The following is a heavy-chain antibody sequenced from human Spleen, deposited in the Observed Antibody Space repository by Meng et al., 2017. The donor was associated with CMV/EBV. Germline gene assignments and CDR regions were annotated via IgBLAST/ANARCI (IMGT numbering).Heavy chain of an antibody. J-gene: IGHJ4*02. V-gene: IGHV1-46*01. D-gene: IGHD3-10*01. CDR3: AREDLVDGSGNYFDY. CDR1: GYTVTSYY. Sequence: ASVKVSCKASGYTVTSYYMHWVRQAPGQGLEWMGVINPSGGGTNYAQKFQGRVTMTSDTSTNTVYMELSSLRSEGTAMYYCAREDLVDGSGNYFDYWGQGTLVTVSS. CDR2: INPSGGGT.